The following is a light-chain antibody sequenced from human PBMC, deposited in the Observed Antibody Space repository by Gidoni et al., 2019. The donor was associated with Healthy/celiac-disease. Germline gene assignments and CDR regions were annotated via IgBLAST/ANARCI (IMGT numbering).Light chain of an antibody. CDR2: QDS. CDR1: KLGDKY. Sequence: SYALTQPPSVSVSPGKTASIPCSGDKLGDKYACWYQQKPGQSPVLVIYQDSKRPSGIPERFSGSNSGNTATLTISGTQAMDEADYYCQAWDSSSYVVFGGGTKLTVL. V-gene: IGLV3-1*01. CDR3: QAWDSSSYVV. J-gene: IGLJ2*01.